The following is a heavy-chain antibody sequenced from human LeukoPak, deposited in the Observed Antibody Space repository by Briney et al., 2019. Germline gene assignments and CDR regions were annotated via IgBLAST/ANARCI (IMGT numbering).Heavy chain of an antibody. D-gene: IGHD1-26*01. J-gene: IGHJ4*02. V-gene: IGHV4-59*01. CDR2: IYYSGSA. CDR1: GGSISSYY. Sequence: SETLSLTCTVSGGSISSYYWSWIRQPPGKGLEWIGYIYYSGSANYNPSLKSRVTISVDTSKNLFSLKLSSVTAADTAVYYCARWEARGGFDYWGQGTLVTASS. CDR3: ARWEARGGFDY.